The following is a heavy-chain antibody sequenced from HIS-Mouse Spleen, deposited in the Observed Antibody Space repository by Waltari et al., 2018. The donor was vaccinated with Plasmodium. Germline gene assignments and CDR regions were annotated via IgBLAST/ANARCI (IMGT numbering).Heavy chain of an antibody. CDR1: GFTFSSYA. CDR3: ARDSNALSPGDAFDI. J-gene: IGHJ3*02. CDR2: ISYDGSNK. Sequence: QVQLVESGGGVVQPGRSMSLSCAASGFTFSSYAMHGVRQAPGKGVEWVAVISYDGSNKYYADSVKGRFTISRDNSKNTLYLQMNSLRAEDTAVYYCARDSNALSPGDAFDIWGQGTMVTVSS. V-gene: IGHV3-30*04. D-gene: IGHD3-10*01.